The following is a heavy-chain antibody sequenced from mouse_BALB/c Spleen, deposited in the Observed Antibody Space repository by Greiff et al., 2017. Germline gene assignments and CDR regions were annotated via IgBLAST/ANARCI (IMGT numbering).Heavy chain of an antibody. CDR1: GYTFTSYW. V-gene: IGHV1-7*01. J-gene: IGHJ2*01. CDR2: INPSTGYT. D-gene: IGHD2-2*01. CDR3: ARKMVTASCFDY. Sequence: QVQLQQSGAELAKPGASVKMSCKASGYTFTSYWMHWVKQRPGQGLEWIGYINPSTGYTEYNQKFKDKATLTADKSSSTAYMQLSSLTSEDSAVYYCARKMVTASCFDYWGQGTTLTVSS.